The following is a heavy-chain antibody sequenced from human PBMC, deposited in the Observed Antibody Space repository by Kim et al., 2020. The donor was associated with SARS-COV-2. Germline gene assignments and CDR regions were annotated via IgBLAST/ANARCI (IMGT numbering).Heavy chain of an antibody. Sequence: SETLSLTCTVSGGSISSGSYYWSWIRQPAGKGLEWIGRIYTSGSTNYNPSLKSRVTISVDTSKNQFSLKLSSVTAADTAVYYCARGDRYYYGSGSYRIPYYFDYWGQGALVNVSS. CDR2: IYTSGST. V-gene: IGHV4-61*02. J-gene: IGHJ4*02. CDR3: ARGDRYYYGSGSYRIPYYFDY. CDR1: GGSISSGSYY. D-gene: IGHD3-10*01.